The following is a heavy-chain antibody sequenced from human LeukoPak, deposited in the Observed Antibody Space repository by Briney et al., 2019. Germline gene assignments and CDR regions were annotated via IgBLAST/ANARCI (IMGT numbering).Heavy chain of an antibody. V-gene: IGHV4-34*01. CDR2: INHSGST. J-gene: IGHJ4*02. CDR3: ARAGSVGATPWDY. Sequence: SETLSLTCAVYGGSFSGYYWSWIRQPPGKGLEWIGEINHSGSTNYNPSLKSRVTISVDTSKNQFSLKLSSVTAADTAVYYCARAGSVGATPWDYWGQGTLVTVSS. CDR1: GGSFSGYY. D-gene: IGHD1-26*01.